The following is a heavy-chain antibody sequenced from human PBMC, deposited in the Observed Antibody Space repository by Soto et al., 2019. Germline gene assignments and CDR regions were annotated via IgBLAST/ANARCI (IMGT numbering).Heavy chain of an antibody. Sequence: GGSLRLSCSASGFTFSSYAMHWVRQAPGKGLEYVAAITCDGGNKYYADSVKGRFTISRDNSKNTLYLQMNSLRAEDTAVYYCAKDRGAPNWFDPWGQGTLVTVSS. CDR3: AKDRGAPNWFDP. J-gene: IGHJ5*02. V-gene: IGHV3-64*04. CDR2: ITCDGGNK. CDR1: GFTFSSYA.